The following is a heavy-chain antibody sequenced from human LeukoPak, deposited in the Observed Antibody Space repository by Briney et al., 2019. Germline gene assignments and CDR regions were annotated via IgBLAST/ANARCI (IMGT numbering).Heavy chain of an antibody. CDR3: ARRYCSGGSCSYVDY. J-gene: IGHJ4*02. V-gene: IGHV5-51*01. CDR1: GYSFTSYW. CDR2: IYPGDSDT. D-gene: IGHD2-15*01. Sequence: GESLKISCKGSGYSFTSYWIGWVRQMPGKGLEWMGIIYPGDSDTRYSPSFQGQVTISADKSTSTAYLQWSSLKASDTAMYYCARRYCSGGSCSYVDYWGQGTLVTVSS.